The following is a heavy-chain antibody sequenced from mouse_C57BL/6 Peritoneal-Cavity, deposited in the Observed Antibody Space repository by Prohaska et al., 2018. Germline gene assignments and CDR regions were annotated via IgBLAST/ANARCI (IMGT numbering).Heavy chain of an antibody. J-gene: IGHJ1*03. Sequence: EVQLLETGGGLVQPGGSRGLSCEGSGFTISGFWMSWVRQTPGKTMELIGDINSDASAINYAPDIKDGFNILRENEKSSVYLQMSNVRAEDIGTDFWMRYDNYWYFDGWGTGTTVTVSS. CDR3: MRYDNYWYFDG. CDR1: GFTISGFW. CDR2: INSDASAI. V-gene: IGHV11-2*01.